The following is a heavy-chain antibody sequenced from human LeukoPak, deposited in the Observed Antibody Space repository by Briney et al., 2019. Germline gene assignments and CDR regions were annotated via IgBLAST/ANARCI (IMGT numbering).Heavy chain of an antibody. CDR2: ISSSGSTI. D-gene: IGHD2-15*01. V-gene: IGHV3-11*04. CDR3: ARDSQAYCSGGRCSMFDY. J-gene: IGHJ4*02. CDR1: GFTFSDYY. Sequence: PGGSLRLSCAASGFTFSDYYMSWIRQAPGKGLEWVSYISSSGSTIYYADSVKGRFTISRDNARNSLYLQMNSLRAEDTAVYYCARDSQAYCSGGRCSMFDYWGQGNLVTVSS.